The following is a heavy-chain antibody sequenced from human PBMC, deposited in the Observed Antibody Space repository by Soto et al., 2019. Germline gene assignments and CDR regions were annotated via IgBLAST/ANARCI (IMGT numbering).Heavy chain of an antibody. V-gene: IGHV1-69*12. CDR1: GGTFSSYA. J-gene: IGHJ4*02. CDR3: AIMYSSGGGGGLGY. Sequence: QVQLVQSGAEVKKPGSSVKVSCKASGGTFSSYAITWVRQAPGRGLEWMGGVIPMFGTPNYAQKFQDRVTITADESTNTAYMDLSNLRSEDTAVYYCAIMYSSGGGGGLGYWGQGTLVTVSS. D-gene: IGHD6-19*01. CDR2: VIPMFGTP.